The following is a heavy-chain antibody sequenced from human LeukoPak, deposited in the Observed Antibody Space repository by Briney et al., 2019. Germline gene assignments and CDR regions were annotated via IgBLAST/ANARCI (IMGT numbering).Heavy chain of an antibody. J-gene: IGHJ4*02. V-gene: IGHV4-4*07. CDR1: GGSISNCY. CDR3: ARESGYYYDTSGYTFDY. D-gene: IGHD3-22*01. CDR2: VYTSGST. Sequence: SSETLSLTCTVSGGSISNCYWSWIRQSAGKGLEWIGRVYTSGSTNYNPSLKSRVSMLVDTSKNQFSLRLRSVTAADTAVYYCARESGYYYDTSGYTFDYWGQGILVTVSS.